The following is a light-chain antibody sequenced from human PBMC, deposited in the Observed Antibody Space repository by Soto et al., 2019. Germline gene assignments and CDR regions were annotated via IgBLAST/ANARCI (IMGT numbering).Light chain of an antibody. CDR1: SSDVGGYNY. CDR2: EVS. Sequence: VLTQHASVSGSPGQSITISCTGTSSDVGGYNYVSWYQQHPVKAPKLMIYEVSNRPSGVSNRFSGSKSGNTASLTISGLQAEDEADYYCSSYTSSSTLYVFGTGTKVTVL. V-gene: IGLV2-14*01. CDR3: SSYTSSSTLYV. J-gene: IGLJ1*01.